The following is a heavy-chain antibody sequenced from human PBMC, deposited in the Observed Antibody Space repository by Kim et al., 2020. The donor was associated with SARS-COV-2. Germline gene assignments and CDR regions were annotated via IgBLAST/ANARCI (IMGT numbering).Heavy chain of an antibody. V-gene: IGHV4-4*07. CDR3: AREAGGDAYRGLDF. D-gene: IGHD2-21*01. J-gene: IGHJ4*02. Sequence: NPPLRSRVSMSIDTSKNHFSLNVSSVTAADTAIYYCAREAGGDAYRGLDFWGQGTLVTVSS.